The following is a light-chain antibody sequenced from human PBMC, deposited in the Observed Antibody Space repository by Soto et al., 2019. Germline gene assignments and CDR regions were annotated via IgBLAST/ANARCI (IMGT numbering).Light chain of an antibody. CDR2: GAF. CDR3: HQYDTAPLT. Sequence: EIVLTQSPGTLSLSPGERATLSCRASQTVSSNDVDWYQQKPGQAPRLLIYGAFSRATGIPERFSGSGSGTDFTLTISRLEPEDSAVYYCHQYDTAPLTFGQGTKLEIK. CDR1: QTVSSND. J-gene: IGKJ2*01. V-gene: IGKV3-20*01.